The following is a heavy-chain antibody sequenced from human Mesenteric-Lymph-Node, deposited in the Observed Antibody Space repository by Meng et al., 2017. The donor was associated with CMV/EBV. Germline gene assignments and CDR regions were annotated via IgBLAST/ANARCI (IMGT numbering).Heavy chain of an antibody. CDR1: GGTFGTSA. D-gene: IGHD2-21*01. CDR2: IIPIYGTA. V-gene: IGHV1-69*06. Sequence: CKASGGTFGTSAISWVRQAPGQGLEWMGGIIPIYGTANYAQKFQGRVTITADKSTSTAYMELGSLRSEDTAVYYCARDEGLFSYFDYWGQGTLVTVSS. CDR3: ARDEGLFSYFDY. J-gene: IGHJ4*02.